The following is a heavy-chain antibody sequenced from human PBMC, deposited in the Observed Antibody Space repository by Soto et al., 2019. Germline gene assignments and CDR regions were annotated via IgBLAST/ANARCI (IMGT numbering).Heavy chain of an antibody. CDR2: IGRAGDT. D-gene: IGHD6-19*01. CDR3: ARDRSVSGTGELDY. Sequence: GGSLRLSCAASGFTFRNDDMHWVRQAPGKGLEWVSGIGRAGDTYYLASVQSRFTISRDNAKNVLHLQMNSLRAGDTAVYYCARDRSVSGTGELDYWGQGTLVTVSS. V-gene: IGHV3-13*01. CDR1: GFTFRNDD. J-gene: IGHJ4*02.